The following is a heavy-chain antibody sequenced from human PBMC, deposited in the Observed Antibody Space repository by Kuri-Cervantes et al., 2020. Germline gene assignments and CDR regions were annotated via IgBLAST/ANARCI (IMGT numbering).Heavy chain of an antibody. V-gene: IGHV1-69*05. CDR2: IIPIFGTA. D-gene: IGHD3-22*01. J-gene: IGHJ3*02. Sequence: SVKVSCKASGGTFSSYAISWVRQAPGQGLEWMGGIIPIFGTANYAQKFQGRVTITTDESTSTAYMELSSLRSEDTAVYYCARVSPDYYDSSGYRAFGIWGQGTMVTVSS. CDR3: ARVSPDYYDSSGYRAFGI. CDR1: GGTFSSYA.